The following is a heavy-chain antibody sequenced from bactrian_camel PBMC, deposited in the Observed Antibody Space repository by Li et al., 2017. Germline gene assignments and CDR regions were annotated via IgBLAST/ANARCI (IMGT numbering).Heavy chain of an antibody. CDR1: GITYRDPC. V-gene: IGHV3S6*01. Sequence: HVQLVESGGGSVQPEGSLRLSCESSGITYRDPCMGWFRQAPGKERERVATMDGYGRVVFIHPAVEGRFTVTRDNAKNTLYLQLSSLKIEDAAIYFCTNGGMYGGNWYGDFGFWGQGTQVTVS. J-gene: IGHJ6*01. D-gene: IGHD6*01. CDR3: TNGGMYGGNWYGDFGF. CDR2: MDGYGRVV.